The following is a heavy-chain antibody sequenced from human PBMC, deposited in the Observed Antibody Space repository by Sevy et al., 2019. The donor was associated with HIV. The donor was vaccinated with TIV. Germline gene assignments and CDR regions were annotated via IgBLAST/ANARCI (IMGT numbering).Heavy chain of an antibody. CDR2: ISGAGGSK. J-gene: IGHJ3*02. Sequence: GGSLRLSCAVSGFTFSSHDMTWVRQAPGKGLEWVSGISGAGGSKWYADSVKGRLAISRDNSKNTLYLQMNTLRTQDTAMYYCARDLRSNFFDAFDILGQGTMVTVSS. CDR1: GFTFSSHD. V-gene: IGHV3-23*01. CDR3: ARDLRSNFFDAFDI. D-gene: IGHD3-3*01.